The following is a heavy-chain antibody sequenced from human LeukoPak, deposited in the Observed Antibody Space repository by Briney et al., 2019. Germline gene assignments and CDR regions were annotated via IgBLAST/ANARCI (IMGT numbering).Heavy chain of an antibody. D-gene: IGHD3-22*01. CDR2: INHSGST. J-gene: IGHJ4*02. V-gene: IGHV4-34*01. Sequence: SSETLSLTCAVYGGSFNDYYWNWIRQPPGKGLEWIGEINHSGSTNYNPSLKSRVTISGDTSKNQFSLRLSSVTAADTAVYYCARASYSYDINGWVPFDYWGQGTLVTVSS. CDR1: GGSFNDYY. CDR3: ARASYSYDINGWVPFDY.